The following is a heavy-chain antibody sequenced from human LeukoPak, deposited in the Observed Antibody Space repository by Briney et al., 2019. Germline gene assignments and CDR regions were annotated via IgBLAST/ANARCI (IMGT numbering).Heavy chain of an antibody. J-gene: IGHJ4*02. D-gene: IGHD2-15*01. Sequence: GEPLKISCKGSGYSCPNYWIGWVRQMPGKGLEWMGIIYPGDADTRYSPSFQGQVTISADKSINTAFLQWSSLKASDTAMYYCARQGIMVAGAFDFWGQGTVVTVSS. CDR2: IYPGDADT. CDR1: GYSCPNYW. V-gene: IGHV5-51*01. CDR3: ARQGIMVAGAFDF.